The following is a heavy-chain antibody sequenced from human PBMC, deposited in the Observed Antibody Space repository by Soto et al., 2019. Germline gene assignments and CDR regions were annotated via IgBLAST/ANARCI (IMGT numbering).Heavy chain of an antibody. CDR1: GGSISSYY. CDR2: IYYSGST. V-gene: IGHV4-59*01. J-gene: IGHJ6*03. CDR3: ARVPNPYYDFWSGYPHGVYYYYYMDV. Sequence: SETLSLTCTVSGGSISSYYWSWIRQPPGKGLEWIGYIYYSGSTNYNPSLKSRVTISVDTSKNQFSLKLSSVTAADTAVYYCARVPNPYYDFWSGYPHGVYYYYYMDVWGKGTTVTVSS. D-gene: IGHD3-3*01.